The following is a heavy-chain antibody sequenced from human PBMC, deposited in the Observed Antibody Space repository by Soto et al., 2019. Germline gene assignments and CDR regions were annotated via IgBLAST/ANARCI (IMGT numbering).Heavy chain of an antibody. V-gene: IGHV3-30*04. CDR3: ARVGSSSSYYYYYMDV. J-gene: IGHJ6*03. CDR1: GFTFSGYA. CDR2: ISYDGSNK. Sequence: GGSLRLSCAASGFTFSGYAMHWVRQAPGKGLEWVAVISYDGSNKYYADSVKGRFTISRDNSKNTLYLQMNGLRAEDTAVYYCARVGSSSSYYYYYMDVWGKGTTVTVSS. D-gene: IGHD6-6*01.